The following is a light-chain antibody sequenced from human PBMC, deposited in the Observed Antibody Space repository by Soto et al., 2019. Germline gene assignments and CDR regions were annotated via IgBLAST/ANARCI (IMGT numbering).Light chain of an antibody. V-gene: IGKV1-5*03. Sequence: DIQMTQSPSTLSASVGDRVTITCRASQSISSWLAWYQQKPGKAPKLLIYKASNLESGVPSRFSGSGSGTEFTLTISSLQPDDVATYYCQQYSTYSWTFGQGTQVEIK. CDR2: KAS. CDR1: QSISSW. J-gene: IGKJ1*01. CDR3: QQYSTYSWT.